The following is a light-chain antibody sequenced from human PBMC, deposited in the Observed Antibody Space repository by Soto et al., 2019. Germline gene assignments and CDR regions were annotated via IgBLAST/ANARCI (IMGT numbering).Light chain of an antibody. Sequence: QSALTQPASVSGSPGQSIALSCTGTSSDVGTYNLVSWYQQHPGKAPKLLIFEGGKRPSGVSDRFSGSKSGNTASLTISGLQAEDEADYYCCSFAAGNTYVFGTGTKLTVL. V-gene: IGLV2-23*01. CDR1: SSDVGTYNL. CDR2: EGG. J-gene: IGLJ1*01. CDR3: CSFAAGNTYV.